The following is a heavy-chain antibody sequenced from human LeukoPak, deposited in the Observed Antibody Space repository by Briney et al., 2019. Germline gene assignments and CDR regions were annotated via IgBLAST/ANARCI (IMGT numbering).Heavy chain of an antibody. CDR3: AAADLDY. CDR2: INHSGST. J-gene: IGHJ4*02. CDR1: GGSISSYY. V-gene: IGHV4-34*01. D-gene: IGHD6-13*01. Sequence: SETLSLTCTVSGGSISSYYWSWIRQPPGKGLEWIGEINHSGSTNYNPSLKSRVTISVDTSKNPFSLKLSSVTAADTAVYYCAAADLDYWGQGTLVTVSS.